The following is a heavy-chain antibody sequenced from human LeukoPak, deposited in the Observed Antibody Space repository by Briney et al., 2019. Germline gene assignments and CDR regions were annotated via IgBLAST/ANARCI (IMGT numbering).Heavy chain of an antibody. V-gene: IGHV4-31*02. J-gene: IGHJ5*02. Sequence: WIRQHPGKGLEWIGYIYYSGSTYYNPSLKSRVTISVDTSKNRFSLKLSSVTAADTAVYYCVVTAIQRSWFDPWGQGTLVTVSS. D-gene: IGHD2-21*02. CDR3: VVTAIQRSWFDP. CDR2: IYYSGST.